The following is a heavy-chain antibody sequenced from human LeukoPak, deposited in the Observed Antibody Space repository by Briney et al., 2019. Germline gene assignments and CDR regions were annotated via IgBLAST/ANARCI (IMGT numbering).Heavy chain of an antibody. CDR2: INGGGTKT. D-gene: IGHD4/OR15-4a*01. CDR3: ARVYYGAFFDN. CDR1: GFTFSSCS. V-gene: IGHV3-23*01. Sequence: GGSLRLSCAASGFTFSSCSMSWVRQAPGKGLEWVSTINGGGTKTYYVDSVKGRFTISRDNSKNTLHLQMNSLRAEDTAVYYCARVYYGAFFDNWGQGTLVTVSS. J-gene: IGHJ4*02.